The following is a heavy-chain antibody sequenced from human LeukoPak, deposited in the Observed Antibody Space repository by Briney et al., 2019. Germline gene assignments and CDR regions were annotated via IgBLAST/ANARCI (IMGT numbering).Heavy chain of an antibody. Sequence: GGSLRLSCAASGFTFSSYAMSWVRQAPGKGLEWVSAISGSGGSTYYADSVKGRFTISRDNSKNTLYLQMNSLRAEDTAVYYCAKDGYYYGSGSYYSTPVDYWGQGTLVTASS. CDR2: ISGSGGST. CDR1: GFTFSSYA. J-gene: IGHJ4*02. V-gene: IGHV3-23*01. CDR3: AKDGYYYGSGSYYSTPVDY. D-gene: IGHD3-10*01.